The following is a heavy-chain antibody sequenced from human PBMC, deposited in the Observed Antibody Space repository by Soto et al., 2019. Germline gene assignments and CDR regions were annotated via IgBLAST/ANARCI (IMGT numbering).Heavy chain of an antibody. D-gene: IGHD3-3*01. CDR1: GGSFSGYY. Sequence: LSLTCAVYGGSFSGYYWSWIRQPPGKGLEWIGEINHSGSTNYNPSLKSRVTISVDTSKNQFSLKLSSVTAADTAVYYCARKYSDFWSGRTYYYYYGMDVWGQGTTVTVSS. CDR3: ARKYSDFWSGRTYYYYYGMDV. CDR2: INHSGST. V-gene: IGHV4-34*01. J-gene: IGHJ6*02.